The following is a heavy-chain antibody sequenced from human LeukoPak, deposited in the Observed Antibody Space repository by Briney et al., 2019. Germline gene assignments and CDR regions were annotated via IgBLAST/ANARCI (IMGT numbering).Heavy chain of an antibody. D-gene: IGHD1-26*01. CDR3: ATPHMGYFDY. CDR2: IYHSGST. Sequence: SETLSLTCTVSGYSISSGYYWGWIRQPPGKGLEWIGSIYHSGSTYYNPSLKSRVTISVDTSKNQFSLKLSSATAADTAVYYCATPHMGYFDYWGQGTLVTVSS. J-gene: IGHJ4*02. CDR1: GYSISSGYY. V-gene: IGHV4-38-2*02.